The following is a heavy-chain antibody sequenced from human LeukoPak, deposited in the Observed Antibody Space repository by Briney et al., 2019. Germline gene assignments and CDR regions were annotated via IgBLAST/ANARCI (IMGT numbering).Heavy chain of an antibody. CDR1: GGTFSSYA. Sequence: ASVKVFCKASGGTFSSYAISWVRQAPGQGLEWMGGIIPISGTANYAQKFQGRVTITTDESTSTAYMELSSLRSEDTAVYYCARAPRYCSSTSCYHHYYMDVWGKGTTVTVSS. V-gene: IGHV1-69*05. J-gene: IGHJ6*03. D-gene: IGHD2-2*01. CDR2: IIPISGTA. CDR3: ARAPRYCSSTSCYHHYYMDV.